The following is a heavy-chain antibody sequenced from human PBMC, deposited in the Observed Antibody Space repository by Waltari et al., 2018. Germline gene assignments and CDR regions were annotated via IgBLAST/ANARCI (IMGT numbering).Heavy chain of an antibody. CDR3: ARWDSPGRYFGD. CDR2: IRHTGNS. D-gene: IGHD1-20*01. J-gene: IGHJ4*02. V-gene: IGHV4-59*08. Sequence: QVQLQASGPGLVKPWETLSLTCSVSGGSINNYFWNWIRQPPGKVLHWIGYIRHTGNSWCHPSLKSRVTMAVDTSKSQFSLRLTSIGATDTAVYFCARWDSPGRYFGDWGQGTPVIVSS. CDR1: GGSINNYF.